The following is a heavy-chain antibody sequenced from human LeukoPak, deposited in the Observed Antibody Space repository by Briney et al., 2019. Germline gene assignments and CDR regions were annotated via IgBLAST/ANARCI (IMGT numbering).Heavy chain of an antibody. CDR3: VRVGLANCGGDCSS. V-gene: IGHV3-72*01. D-gene: IGHD2-21*02. J-gene: IGHJ4*02. Sequence: GGSLRLSCAVSGFTFSDHYMDWVRQAPGKGLEWVGRIRNKANSYTTEYAASVRGRFTISRDDSKNSLYLQMNSLKTEDTAVYYCVRVGLANCGGDCSSWGQGTLATVSS. CDR1: GFTFSDHY. CDR2: IRNKANSYTT.